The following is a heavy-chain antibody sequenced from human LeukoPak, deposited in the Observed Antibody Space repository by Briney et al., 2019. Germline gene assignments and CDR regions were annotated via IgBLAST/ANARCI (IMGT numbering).Heavy chain of an antibody. J-gene: IGHJ4*02. Sequence: ASVKVSCKASGYSFTGYYMHWVRQAPGQGLEWMGWINPNSGVTNYGQKFQGRVTMTRDTSISTAYMELSRLKSDDTAVYYCARGREKYMDYFDYWGQGTLVTVSS. V-gene: IGHV1-2*02. CDR2: INPNSGVT. CDR1: GYSFTGYY. D-gene: IGHD6-6*01. CDR3: ARGREKYMDYFDY.